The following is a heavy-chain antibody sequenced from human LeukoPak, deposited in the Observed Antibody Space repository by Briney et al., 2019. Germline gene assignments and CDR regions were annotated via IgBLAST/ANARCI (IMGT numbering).Heavy chain of an antibody. D-gene: IGHD3-16*01. CDR1: GYSFTGYF. Sequence: ASVKVSCKASGYSFTGYFMQWVRQAPGQGLEWMGWINPNSGGTNYAQKFQGRVTMTRDTSISTAFMELSRLRSDDAAVYYCARRFYYAMDVWGQGTTVTVSS. J-gene: IGHJ6*02. CDR3: ARRFYYAMDV. V-gene: IGHV1-2*02. CDR2: INPNSGGT.